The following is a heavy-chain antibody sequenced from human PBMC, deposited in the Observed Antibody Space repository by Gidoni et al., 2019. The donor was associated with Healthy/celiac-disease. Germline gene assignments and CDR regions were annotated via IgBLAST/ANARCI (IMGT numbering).Heavy chain of an antibody. J-gene: IGHJ4*02. CDR2: INPSGGST. CDR3: AREGRAYCGGDCYRGAFDY. CDR1: GYTFTSYY. V-gene: IGHV1-46*01. D-gene: IGHD2-21*02. Sequence: QVQLVQSGAEVKKPGVSVKVSCKASGYTFTSYYIHWVRQAPGQGLEWMGRINPSGGSTSYAQKFQGRVTMTRDTSTSTVYMELSSLRSEDTAVYYCAREGRAYCGGDCYRGAFDYWGQGTLVTVSS.